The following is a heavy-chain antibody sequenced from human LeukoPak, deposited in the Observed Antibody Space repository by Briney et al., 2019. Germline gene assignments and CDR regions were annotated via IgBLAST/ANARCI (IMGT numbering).Heavy chain of an antibody. CDR1: GFTFTTYG. V-gene: IGHV3-23*01. J-gene: IGHJ6*03. D-gene: IGHD1-26*01. Sequence: GGSLRLSCAASGFTFTTYGMNWVRQAPGKGLEWVSAISGSGSHTYYADFVKGRLTTSRDSSKKILYLQINSLTAEDTAVYYCVKNGKPHYYMDVWGKGTTVTVSS. CDR2: ISGSGSHT. CDR3: VKNGKPHYYMDV.